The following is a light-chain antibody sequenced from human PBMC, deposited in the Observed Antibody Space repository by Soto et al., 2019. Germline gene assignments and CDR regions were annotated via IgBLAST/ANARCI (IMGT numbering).Light chain of an antibody. CDR2: DAS. CDR3: QQYSTFWT. V-gene: IGKV1-5*01. J-gene: IGKJ1*01. CDR1: QSIGTW. Sequence: DIQMTQSPSTLSASVGDRVTITCRASQSIGTWLAWYQQKPGKAPNLLIYDASSLKSGVPSRFSGSGSGTDFTLTISSLQPDDIATYYCQQYSTFWTFGQGTKVDIK.